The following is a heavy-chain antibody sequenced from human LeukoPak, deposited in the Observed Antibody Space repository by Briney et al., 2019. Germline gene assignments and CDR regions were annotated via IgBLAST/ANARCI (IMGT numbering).Heavy chain of an antibody. D-gene: IGHD5-18*01. CDR3: ARGGLQLWLNEYFDY. J-gene: IGHJ4*02. V-gene: IGHV1-2*02. CDR2: INPHTGGT. CDR1: GYTFTGYY. Sequence: GASVKVSRKASGYTFTGYYMHWVRQAPGQGLEWMGWINPHTGGTNYAQKFQGRVTMTRDASISTAYMELSRLRSDDTAVYYCARGGLQLWLNEYFDYWGQGTLVTVSS.